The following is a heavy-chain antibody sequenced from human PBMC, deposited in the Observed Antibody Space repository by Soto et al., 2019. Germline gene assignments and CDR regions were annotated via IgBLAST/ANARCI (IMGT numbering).Heavy chain of an antibody. J-gene: IGHJ4*02. D-gene: IGHD5-12*01. Sequence: ELQLAESGGGLVKPGESLRLSCAASGFTFRSYTMNWVGQAPGKGLEWVSSITWKSDYIYYADSVQGRFTISRDNAKNSLYPQMNSLRAEDTAVYYCARENDSGYDLHYWGQGTLVSVSS. V-gene: IGHV3-21*01. CDR2: ITWKSDYI. CDR3: ARENDSGYDLHY. CDR1: GFTFRSYT.